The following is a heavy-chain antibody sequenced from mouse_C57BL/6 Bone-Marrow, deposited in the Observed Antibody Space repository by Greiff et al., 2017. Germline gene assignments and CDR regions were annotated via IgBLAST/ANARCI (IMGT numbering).Heavy chain of an antibody. Sequence: VQLQQSGAELVKPGASVKLSCKASGYTFTSYDMHWVKQRPGHGLEWIGRIDPKDGSTNYNEKFKGKATLTEDTSSSTAYLQLSSLTSEDSAVYYCTRGNYGYVDYWGQGTTLTVSS. CDR2: IDPKDGST. CDR1: GYTFTSYD. CDR3: TRGNYGYVDY. D-gene: IGHD1-1*01. J-gene: IGHJ2*01. V-gene: IGHV1S12*01.